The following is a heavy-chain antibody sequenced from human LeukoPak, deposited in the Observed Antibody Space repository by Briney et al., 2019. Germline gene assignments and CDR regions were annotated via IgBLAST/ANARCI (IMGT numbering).Heavy chain of an antibody. CDR3: ARAPYYYGPVDY. D-gene: IGHD3-10*01. Sequence: GGSLRLSCAAYGFTVSSNYMSWVRQAPGKGLEWVSVIYSGGSTYYADSVKGRFTISRDNSKNTLYLQMNSLRAEDTAVYYCARAPYYYGPVDYWGQGTLVTVSS. CDR2: IYSGGST. V-gene: IGHV3-53*01. CDR1: GFTVSSNY. J-gene: IGHJ4*02.